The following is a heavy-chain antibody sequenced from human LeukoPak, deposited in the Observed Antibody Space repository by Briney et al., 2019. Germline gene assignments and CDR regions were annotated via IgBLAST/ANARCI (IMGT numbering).Heavy chain of an antibody. Sequence: GGSLRLSCAVSGFTFSSYWMGWVRQAQGMGLEWVATIKQDGSEKYYLDSVKGRFTISRDNAKNSLFLQMNSLRAEDTAVYYCAGARGWEFCSWGQGTLVTVSS. V-gene: IGHV3-7*01. CDR1: GFTFSSYW. CDR2: IKQDGSEK. J-gene: IGHJ5*02. D-gene: IGHD3-16*01. CDR3: AGARGWEFCS.